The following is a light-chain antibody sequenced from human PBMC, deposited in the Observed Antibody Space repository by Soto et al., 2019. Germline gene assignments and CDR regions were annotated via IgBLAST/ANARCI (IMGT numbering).Light chain of an antibody. Sequence: QSVLTHPVSVSGSPGQSIPISCTESSSDIGAYNYVFWYQQHPGKAPKLMIYDVNNRPSGVSDRFSGSKSGNTASLTISGLQAEDEAAYYCSSYKSESTYVLGTGTKVTVL. V-gene: IGLV2-14*03. CDR2: DVN. CDR1: SSDIGAYNY. J-gene: IGLJ1*01. CDR3: SSYKSESTYV.